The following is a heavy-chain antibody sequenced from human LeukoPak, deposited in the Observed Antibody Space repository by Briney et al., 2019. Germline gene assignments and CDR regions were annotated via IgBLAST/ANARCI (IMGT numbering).Heavy chain of an antibody. CDR2: IRYDGSNE. CDR3: ARDAPLYSGSPVDY. CDR1: GFTFSSYG. V-gene: IGHV3-30*02. Sequence: PGGSLRLSCAASGFTFSSYGMHWVRQAPGKGLEWVAFIRYDGSNEYYADSVKGRFTISRDNSKNTLYLQMNSLRAEDTAVYYCARDAPLYSGSPVDYWGQGTLVTVSS. J-gene: IGHJ4*02. D-gene: IGHD1-26*01.